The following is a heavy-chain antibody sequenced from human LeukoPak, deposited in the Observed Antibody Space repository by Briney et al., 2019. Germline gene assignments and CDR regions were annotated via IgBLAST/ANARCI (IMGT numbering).Heavy chain of an antibody. V-gene: IGHV1-2*02. Sequence: ASVKVSCKSSGYTFTGYFLHRVRQAPGQGVEWIGCINAISGATISAQKFQGRVTMTRDASISTAYMDLTRLTSDDTAVYYCARDPTTGPIRWAASDIWGQVTMVTVS. D-gene: IGHD1-1*01. CDR3: ARDPTTGPIRWAASDI. J-gene: IGHJ3*02. CDR2: INAISGAT. CDR1: GYTFTGYF.